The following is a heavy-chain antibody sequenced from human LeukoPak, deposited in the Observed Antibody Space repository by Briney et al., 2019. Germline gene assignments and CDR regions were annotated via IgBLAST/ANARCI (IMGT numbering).Heavy chain of an antibody. CDR2: INPNSGGT. J-gene: IGHJ4*02. V-gene: IGHV1-2*02. CDR1: GYTFTDYY. D-gene: IGHD6-19*01. CDR3: ARGSSVAVASMPDYYFDY. Sequence: GASMKVSCKAPGYTFTDYYIHWVRQAPGQGLEWMGWINPNSGGTEYAQNSQGRVTVTRDTSINTVYMELSRLIIDDTAVYYCARGSSVAVASMPDYYFDYWGQGTLVTVSS.